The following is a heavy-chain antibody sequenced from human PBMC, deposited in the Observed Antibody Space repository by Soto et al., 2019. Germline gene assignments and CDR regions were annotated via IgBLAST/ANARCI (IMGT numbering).Heavy chain of an antibody. CDR2: TSPHNHDT. J-gene: IGHJ4*02. CDR1: GYTFSSIG. Sequence: QVQLVQSGAEVKKPGASVTVSCKTSGYTFSSIGISWVRQAPGQGLEWMGWTSPHNHDTYYAQRLQGRVTMTTDTSTSTAYMELRSLRSDDTAVYFCVRDLDGSGNYYTNYWGQGTLVTVSS. D-gene: IGHD3-10*01. CDR3: VRDLDGSGNYYTNY. V-gene: IGHV1-18*01.